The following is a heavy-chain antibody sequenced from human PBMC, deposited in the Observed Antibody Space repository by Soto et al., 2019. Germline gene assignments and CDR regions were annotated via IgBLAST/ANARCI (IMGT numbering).Heavy chain of an antibody. J-gene: IGHJ6*02. V-gene: IGHV3-23*01. Sequence: EVQLLESGGGLVQPGGSLRLSCAASGFTFSSYAMSWVRQAPGKGLEWVSAISGSGGSTYYADSVKGRFTISRDNSKTTLYLQMNSLRAEDTAVYYCAGGAKSYYYYGMDVWGQGTTVTVSS. CDR3: AGGAKSYYYYGMDV. CDR2: ISGSGGST. CDR1: GFTFSSYA. D-gene: IGHD1-26*01.